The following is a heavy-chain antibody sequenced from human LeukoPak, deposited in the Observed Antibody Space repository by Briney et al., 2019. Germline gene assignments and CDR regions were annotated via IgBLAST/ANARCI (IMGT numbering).Heavy chain of an antibody. D-gene: IGHD5-18*01. Sequence: SETLSLTCTVSGGSISSSSYYWGWPRQPPGKGLEWIGGIYYSGSSYYNPSLKSRVTISVHTSKNQFSLKLSSVTAADTAVYYSARHVDTATDYFDYWGEGTLVTVSS. CDR3: ARHVDTATDYFDY. CDR2: IYYSGSS. CDR1: GGSISSSSYY. V-gene: IGHV4-39*01. J-gene: IGHJ4*02.